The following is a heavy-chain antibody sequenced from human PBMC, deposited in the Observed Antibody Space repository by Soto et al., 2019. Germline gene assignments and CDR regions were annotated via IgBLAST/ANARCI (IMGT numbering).Heavy chain of an antibody. CDR2: MNPNSGNT. CDR3: ARGRLYSGSTPYYYYGMDV. CDR1: GYTFTSYD. J-gene: IGHJ6*02. V-gene: IGHV1-8*01. D-gene: IGHD1-26*01. Sequence: ASVKVSCKASGYTFTSYDINWVRQATGQGLEWMGWMNPNSGNTGYAQKFQGRVTMTRNTSISTAYMELSSLRSEDTAVYYCARGRLYSGSTPYYYYGMDVWGQGTTVTVSS.